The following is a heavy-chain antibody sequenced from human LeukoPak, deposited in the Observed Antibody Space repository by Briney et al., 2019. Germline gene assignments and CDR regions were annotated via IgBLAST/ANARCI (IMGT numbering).Heavy chain of an antibody. V-gene: IGHV3-7*01. CDR1: GITFSDRW. Sequence: GGSLRLSCAVSGITFSDRWMTWVRQAPGKGLEWVANIKYDGSEKYYVESVKGRFTISRDNAKNSLFLQMNSLRVEDTAVYYCARDVNGGYIDYWGQGTLVTVSS. CDR2: IKYDGSEK. CDR3: ARDVNGGYIDY. J-gene: IGHJ4*02. D-gene: IGHD4-23*01.